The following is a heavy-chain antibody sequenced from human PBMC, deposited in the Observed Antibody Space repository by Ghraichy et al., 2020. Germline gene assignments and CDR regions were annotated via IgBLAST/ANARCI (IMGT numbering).Heavy chain of an antibody. V-gene: IGHV4-59*01. D-gene: IGHD3-16*01. Sequence: SETLSLTCTVSGGSISSYYWNWIRQPPGKGLEWIGYIYYSGSTNYNPSLKSRVTISVDTSKNQFSLKLTSVTAADTAVYYCARELRILISGTNRFDPWGQGTLVTVSS. CDR2: IYYSGST. CDR1: GGSISSYY. CDR3: ARELRILISGTNRFDP. J-gene: IGHJ5*02.